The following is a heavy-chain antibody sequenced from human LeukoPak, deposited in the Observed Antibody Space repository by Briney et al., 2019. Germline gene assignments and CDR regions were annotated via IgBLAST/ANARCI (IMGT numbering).Heavy chain of an antibody. Sequence: SGPTLVKPTQTLTLTCTFSGFSLTTSGVGVGWIRQPPGKALECLALIYWDDDKRYSPSLKSRLTITKDTSKNQVVLTMTNMDPVDTATYYCAHTRGAYYYGSGGHDYWGQGTLVTVSS. CDR1: GFSLTTSGVG. CDR2: IYWDDDK. J-gene: IGHJ4*02. CDR3: AHTRGAYYYGSGGHDY. D-gene: IGHD3-10*01. V-gene: IGHV2-5*02.